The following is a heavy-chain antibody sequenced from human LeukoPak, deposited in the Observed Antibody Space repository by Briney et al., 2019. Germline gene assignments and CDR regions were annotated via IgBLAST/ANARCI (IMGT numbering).Heavy chain of an antibody. CDR1: EFTFSGHQ. Sequence: GGSLRLSCAASEFTFSGHQMSWVRQAPGKGLEWVSAISGSGGSTYYADSVKGRFTISRDNSKNTLYLQMNSLRAEDTAVYYCAKTVEYQLLFLRPSGAFDIWGQGTMVTVSS. J-gene: IGHJ3*02. CDR2: ISGSGGST. CDR3: AKTVEYQLLFLRPSGAFDI. D-gene: IGHD2-2*01. V-gene: IGHV3-23*01.